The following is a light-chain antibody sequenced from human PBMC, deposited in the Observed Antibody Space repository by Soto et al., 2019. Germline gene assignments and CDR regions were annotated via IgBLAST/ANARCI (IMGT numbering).Light chain of an antibody. CDR2: GAS. CDR1: QSVSSSY. CDR3: QQYGSSGIT. Sequence: EIFVTRSHGTLSLSPGEKATLSCVASQSVSSSYLAWYQQKPGQAPRLLIYGASSRATGIPDRFSGSGSGTDFTLTISRLEPEDFAVYYCQQYGSSGITFGQGTKV. J-gene: IGKJ1*01. V-gene: IGKV3-20*01.